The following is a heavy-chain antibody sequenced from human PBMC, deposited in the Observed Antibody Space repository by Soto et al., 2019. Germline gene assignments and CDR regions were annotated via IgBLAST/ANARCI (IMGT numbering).Heavy chain of an antibody. D-gene: IGHD1-26*01. CDR2: ISYDGINQ. CDR1: GFTFSSYA. CDR3: ARDPASGSYLDY. J-gene: IGHJ4*02. Sequence: QVQLVESGGGVVQPGRSLRLSCAASGFTFSSYAMHWVRQAPGKGLEWLAVISYDGINQYYADSVKGRFTISRDNSKNTLYLQMNSLRAEDTAVYYCARDPASGSYLDYWCQGTLVTVSS. V-gene: IGHV3-30-3*01.